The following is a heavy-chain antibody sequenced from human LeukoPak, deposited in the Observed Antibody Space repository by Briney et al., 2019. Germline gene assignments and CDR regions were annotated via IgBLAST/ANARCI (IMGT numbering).Heavy chain of an antibody. CDR2: VTGSGANS. CDR3: ARGPTGTRGY. D-gene: IGHD1/OR15-1a*01. CDR1: GFPFSTYA. V-gene: IGHV3-23*01. Sequence: GGSLRLSCAASGFPFSTYAMNWVRQAPGKGLEWVSAVTGSGANSYYADSVKGRFTISRDNAKNSLYLQMNSLRAEDTAVYYCARGPTGTRGYWGQGTLVTVSS. J-gene: IGHJ4*02.